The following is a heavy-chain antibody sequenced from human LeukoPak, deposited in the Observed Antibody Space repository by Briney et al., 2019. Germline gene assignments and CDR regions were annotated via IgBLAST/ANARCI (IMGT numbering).Heavy chain of an antibody. CDR3: ARRGLDTAY. D-gene: IGHD5-18*01. V-gene: IGHV3-48*01. CDR1: GFTFSSYS. Sequence: HPGGSLRLSCGASGFTFSSYSMNWVRQAPGKGLEWVSYISSSSSTIYYADSVKGRFTISRDNAKNSLYLQMNSLRAEDTAVYYCARRGLDTAYWGQGTLVTVSS. CDR2: ISSSSSTI. J-gene: IGHJ4*02.